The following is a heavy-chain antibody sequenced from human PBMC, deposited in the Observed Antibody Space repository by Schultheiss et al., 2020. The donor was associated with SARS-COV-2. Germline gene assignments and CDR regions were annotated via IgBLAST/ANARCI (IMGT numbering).Heavy chain of an antibody. J-gene: IGHJ6*02. D-gene: IGHD4-17*01. CDR1: GFTFSSYG. CDR2: IYSGGST. CDR3: AKVSDYGDTGGYYYGMDV. Sequence: GGSLRLSCAASGFTFSSYGMHWVRQAPGKGLEWVSVIYSGGSTYYADSVKGRFTISRDNSKNTLYLQMNSLRAEDTAVYYCAKVSDYGDTGGYYYGMDVWGQGTTVTVSS. V-gene: IGHV3-NL1*01.